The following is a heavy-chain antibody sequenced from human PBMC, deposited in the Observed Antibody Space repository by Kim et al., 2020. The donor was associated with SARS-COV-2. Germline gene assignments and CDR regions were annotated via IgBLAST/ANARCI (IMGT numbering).Heavy chain of an antibody. Sequence: NPSLQSRVTISVDTSKNQFSRKLSSVTAADTAVYYCASQIIDYYGSGIDYWGQGTLVTVSS. J-gene: IGHJ4*02. D-gene: IGHD3-10*01. V-gene: IGHV4-39*01. CDR3: ASQIIDYYGSGIDY.